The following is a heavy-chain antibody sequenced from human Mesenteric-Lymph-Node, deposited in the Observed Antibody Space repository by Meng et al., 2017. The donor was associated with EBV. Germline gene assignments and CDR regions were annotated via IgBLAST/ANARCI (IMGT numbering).Heavy chain of an antibody. Sequence: QEQLQESGPGLVKPSATLPPTSAVSGASISGPNWWSWVRQPPGKGLEWIGEVYHSGSNNYNPSLKSRVSMSVDTSKNHFSLKLTSVTAADTAMYYCAEVLNGYYYFDYWGQGTLVTVSS. J-gene: IGHJ4*02. D-gene: IGHD3-22*01. CDR3: AEVLNGYYYFDY. CDR1: GASISGPNW. CDR2: VYHSGSN. V-gene: IGHV4-4*02.